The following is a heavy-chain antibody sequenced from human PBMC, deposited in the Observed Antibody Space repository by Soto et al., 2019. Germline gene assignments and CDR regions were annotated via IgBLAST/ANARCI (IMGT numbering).Heavy chain of an antibody. J-gene: IGHJ4*02. CDR3: ARGRPVGRRWDY. Sequence: QVQLQESGPGLVKPSQTLSLTCTVSGGSISSGDYYWSWIRQPPGKGLEWIGYIYYSGSTYYNPSLKSRGPISVDPSKNHLSLKQRSVSAADTAVYYCARGRPVGRRWDYWGQGTVVTVSS. CDR1: GGSISSGDYY. D-gene: IGHD1-26*01. CDR2: IYYSGST. V-gene: IGHV4-30-4*01.